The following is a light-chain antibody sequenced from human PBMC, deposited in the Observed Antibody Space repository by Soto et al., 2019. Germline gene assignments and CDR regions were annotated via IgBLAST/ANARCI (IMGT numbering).Light chain of an antibody. J-gene: IGKJ2*01. Sequence: IVLTQSPATLSLSPGEGATLSCRASQNVSDKFLAWYQQIPGQAPRLLIFGSYSRPTGIPDRFSGSGSGTDFTLTISRLEPEDFEVYYCQHYGDSPPFTFGQG. CDR2: GSY. CDR3: QHYGDSPPFT. V-gene: IGKV3-20*01. CDR1: QNVSDKF.